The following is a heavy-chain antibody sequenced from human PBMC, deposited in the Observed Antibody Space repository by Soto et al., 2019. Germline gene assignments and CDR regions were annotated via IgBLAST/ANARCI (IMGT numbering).Heavy chain of an antibody. CDR2: IYTTGSA. V-gene: IGHV4-4*07. CDR1: GVSIKTYY. J-gene: IGHJ5*02. Sequence: QVQLQESGPGLVKPSETLSLTCAVSGVSIKTYYWSWIRKPAGKRLEWIGRIYTTGSANHNPSLKSRVTMSVDTSKNPVSLKLTSVTAADAGVYYWARVDYYDSNNWFDPWGQGSLVTVSS. D-gene: IGHD3-9*01. CDR3: ARVDYYDSNNWFDP.